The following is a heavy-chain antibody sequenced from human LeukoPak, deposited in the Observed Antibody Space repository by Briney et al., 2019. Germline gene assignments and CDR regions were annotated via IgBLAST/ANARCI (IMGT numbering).Heavy chain of an antibody. Sequence: GASVKVSCTASGYTFTSYGISSVRQAPGQGLEWMGWISAYNGNTKHAPKLQGRVTMTTDTSTSTAYMELRSLRSDDTAVYYCARGRTGTSGWFDPWGQGTLVTVSS. CDR2: ISAYNGNT. D-gene: IGHD1-1*01. V-gene: IGHV1-18*01. CDR3: ARGRTGTSGWFDP. CDR1: GYTFTSYG. J-gene: IGHJ5*02.